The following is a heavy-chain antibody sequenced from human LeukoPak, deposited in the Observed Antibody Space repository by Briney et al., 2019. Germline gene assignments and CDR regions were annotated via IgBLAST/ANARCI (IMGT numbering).Heavy chain of an antibody. CDR1: GYTFTGYY. V-gene: IGHV1-2*02. D-gene: IGHD6-6*01. J-gene: IGHJ4*02. CDR3: ARMSGIAARPRSPPDY. Sequence: GASVKVSCKASGYTFTGYYMHWVRQAPGQGLEWMGWINPNSGGTNYAQKFQGRVTMTRDTSISTAYMELSRLRSDDTAVYYCARMSGIAARPRSPPDYWGQGTLVTVSS. CDR2: INPNSGGT.